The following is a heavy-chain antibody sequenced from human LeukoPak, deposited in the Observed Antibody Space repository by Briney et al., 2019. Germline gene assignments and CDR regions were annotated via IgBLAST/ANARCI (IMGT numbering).Heavy chain of an antibody. V-gene: IGHV1-8*01. Sequence: ASVKVSSKASGYTFTSYDINWVRQATGQGLEWMGWMNPNSGNTGYAQKFQGRVTMTRNTSISTAYMELSSLRSEDTAVYYCARGYWQQPPLFQHWGQGTLVTVSS. CDR3: ARGYWQQPPLFQH. D-gene: IGHD6-13*01. CDR2: MNPNSGNT. J-gene: IGHJ1*01. CDR1: GYTFTSYD.